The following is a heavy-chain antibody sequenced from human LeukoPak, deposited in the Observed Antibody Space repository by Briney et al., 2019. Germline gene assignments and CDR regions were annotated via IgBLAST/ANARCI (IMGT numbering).Heavy chain of an antibody. CDR3: AKEADYDFWSGTTFDY. CDR1: GFTFSSYA. CDR2: ISGSRGST. Sequence: PGGSLRLSCAASGFTFSSYAMSWVRQAPGKGLEWVSAISGSRGSTYYADSVKGRFTISRDNSKNTLYLQMNSLRAEDTAVYYCAKEADYDFWSGTTFDYWGQGTLVTVSS. V-gene: IGHV3-23*01. D-gene: IGHD3-3*01. J-gene: IGHJ4*02.